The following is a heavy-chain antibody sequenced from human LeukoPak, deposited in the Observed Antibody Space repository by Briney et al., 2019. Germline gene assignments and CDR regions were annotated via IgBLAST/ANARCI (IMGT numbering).Heavy chain of an antibody. Sequence: PGRSLRLSCAASGFMFSSYTMHWVRQAPGKGLEWVAVISYDGSDKYYADSVKGRFTISRDNSKNTLYLQMNSLRAEDTAVYYCAKDFYSGSGSYYTRFDYWGQGTLVTVSS. J-gene: IGHJ4*02. CDR3: AKDFYSGSGSYYTRFDY. V-gene: IGHV3-30*04. CDR2: ISYDGSDK. CDR1: GFMFSSYT. D-gene: IGHD3-10*01.